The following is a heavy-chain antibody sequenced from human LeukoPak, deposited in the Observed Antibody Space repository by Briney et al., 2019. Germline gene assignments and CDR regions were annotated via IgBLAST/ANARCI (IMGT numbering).Heavy chain of an antibody. V-gene: IGHV3-7*01. CDR2: INQDGSEE. CDR3: VRDGGVSGYDLLDY. D-gene: IGHD5-12*01. CDR1: GFTFSNYW. J-gene: IGHJ4*02. Sequence: GGSLRLSCAASGFTFSNYWMTWVRQAPGKGLEWVAHINQDGSEEHYMDSVKARFTISRDNAKNSLSLQINSLRAGDTAVYYCVRDGGVSGYDLLDYWGQGTLVTVSS.